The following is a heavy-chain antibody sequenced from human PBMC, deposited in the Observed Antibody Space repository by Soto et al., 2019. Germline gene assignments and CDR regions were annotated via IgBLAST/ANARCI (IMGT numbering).Heavy chain of an antibody. V-gene: IGHV1-69*13. D-gene: IGHD4-17*01. CDR3: ARDLSHHLDLRHFCRMDS. CDR2: IIPIFGTA. CDR1: GGTFSSYA. Sequence: SVKVSCKASGGTFSSYAISWVRQAPGQGLEWMGGIIPIFGTANYAQKFQGRVTITADESTSTAYMELSSLRSEDTAVYYCARDLSHHLDLRHFCRMDSWRRGPSVRISS. J-gene: IGHJ5*01.